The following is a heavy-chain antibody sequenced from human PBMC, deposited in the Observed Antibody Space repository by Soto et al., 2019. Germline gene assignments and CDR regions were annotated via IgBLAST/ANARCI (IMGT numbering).Heavy chain of an antibody. CDR3: ARGLSPRPSSYYYYGMDV. V-gene: IGHV5-51*01. D-gene: IGHD6-6*01. J-gene: IGHJ6*02. CDR2: IFPGNSDT. CDR1: GYSFLSRC. Sequence: GESLNISCKGSGYSFLSRCIAWVRQTPGKGLEWMGIIFPGNSDTRYNPSFQGQVTISADRSISTAYLQWSSLKASDSAMYYCARGLSPRPSSYYYYGMDVWSQGTTVTVSS.